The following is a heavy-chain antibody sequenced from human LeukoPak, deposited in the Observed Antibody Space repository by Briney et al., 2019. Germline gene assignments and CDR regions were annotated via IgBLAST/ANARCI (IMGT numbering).Heavy chain of an antibody. J-gene: IGHJ3*02. V-gene: IGHV1-18*01. CDR3: ARDRSMIVVVDAFDI. CDR2: ISAYNGNT. D-gene: IGHD3-22*01. CDR1: GYTFTSYG. Sequence: ASVKVSCNASGYTFTSYGISWVRQAPGQGLEWMGWISAYNGNTNYAQKLQGRVTMTTDTSTSTAYMELRSLRSDDTAVYYCARDRSMIVVVDAFDIWGQGTMVTVSS.